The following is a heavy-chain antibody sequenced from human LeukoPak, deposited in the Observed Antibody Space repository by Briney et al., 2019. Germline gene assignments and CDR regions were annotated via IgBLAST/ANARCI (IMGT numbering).Heavy chain of an antibody. CDR2: ISWNSGSI. CDR1: GFTFDDYA. D-gene: IGHD6-13*01. V-gene: IGHV3-9*01. J-gene: IGHJ6*02. CDR3: AKDTRGRYSSYGMDV. Sequence: GGSLRLSCAASGFTFDDYAMHWVRHAPGKGLEWVSGISWNSGSIGYADSVKGRFTISRDNAKNSLYLQMNSLRAEDTALYYCAKDTRGRYSSYGMDVWGQGTTVTVSS.